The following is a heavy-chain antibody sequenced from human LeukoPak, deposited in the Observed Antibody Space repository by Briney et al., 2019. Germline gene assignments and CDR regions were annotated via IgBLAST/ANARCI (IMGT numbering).Heavy chain of an antibody. Sequence: PGGSLRLSCAASGFTFSSYSMNWVRQAPGKGLEWVSSISSSSSYIYYADSVKGRFTISRDNAKNSLYLQMNSLRAEDTAVYYCARDVVDIAPWGYYYGSGEGGCFDYWGQGTLVTVSS. V-gene: IGHV3-21*01. CDR2: ISSSSSYI. J-gene: IGHJ4*02. CDR1: GFTFSSYS. D-gene: IGHD3-10*01. CDR3: ARDVVDIAPWGYYYGSGEGGCFDY.